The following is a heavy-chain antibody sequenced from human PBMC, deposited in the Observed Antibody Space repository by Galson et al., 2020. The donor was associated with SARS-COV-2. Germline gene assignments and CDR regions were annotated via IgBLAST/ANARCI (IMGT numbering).Heavy chain of an antibody. V-gene: IGHV4-4*02. CDR3: ARDRGDCSSTTCYDAFDI. CDR1: GGSISSSNW. D-gene: IGHD2-2*01. Sequence: SETLSLTCAVSGGSISSSNWWSWVRQPPGKGLEWIGEIYHSGSTNYNPSLRGRVGISVDKSNNQLSLNLKSVTAADTAVYYCARDRGDCSSTTCYDAFDIWGQGTMVTVSS. CDR2: IYHSGST. J-gene: IGHJ3*02.